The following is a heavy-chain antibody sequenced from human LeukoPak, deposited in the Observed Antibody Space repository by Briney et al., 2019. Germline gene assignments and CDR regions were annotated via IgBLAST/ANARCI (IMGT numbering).Heavy chain of an antibody. V-gene: IGHV3-30*18. D-gene: IGHD5-24*01. J-gene: IGHJ4*02. CDR3: AKERRWQRYYFGS. CDR1: GFTFSSNG. Sequence: AGSLRLSCAASGFTFSSNGIRWVRQGQGQGLERVALTTYDGTDTYYEDSVKGRFTISTDNTKNKLSLQMHSLRPEDEAVYYFAKERRWQRYYFGSWGQGTLVTVSS. CDR2: TTYDGTDT.